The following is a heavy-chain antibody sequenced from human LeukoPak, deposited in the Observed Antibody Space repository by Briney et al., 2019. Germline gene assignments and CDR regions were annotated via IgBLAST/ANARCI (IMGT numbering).Heavy chain of an antibody. CDR3: ARDYSSGWTGY. CDR2: ISAYNGNT. J-gene: IGHJ4*02. Sequence: ASVKVSCKASGYTFTSYGISWVRQAPGQGLEWMGWISAYNGNTNYAQKLQGRVTMTTDTSTSTAYMELRSMRSDDTPVYYCARDYSSGWTGYWGQGTLVTVSS. CDR1: GYTFTSYG. D-gene: IGHD6-19*01. V-gene: IGHV1-18*01.